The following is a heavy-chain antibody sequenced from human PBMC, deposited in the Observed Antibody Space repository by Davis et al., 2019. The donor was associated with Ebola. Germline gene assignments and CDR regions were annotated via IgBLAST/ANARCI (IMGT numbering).Heavy chain of an antibody. CDR1: GGTFSSYA. CDR2: IIPIFGTA. V-gene: IGHV1-69*13. CDR3: ATCRDLTCSSWYGYFDY. J-gene: IGHJ4*02. D-gene: IGHD6-13*01. Sequence: AASVKVSCKASGGTFSSYAISWVRQAPGQGLEWMGGIIPIFGTANYAQKFQGRVTITADESTSTAYMELSSLRSEDTAVYYCATCRDLTCSSWYGYFDYWGQGTLVTVSS.